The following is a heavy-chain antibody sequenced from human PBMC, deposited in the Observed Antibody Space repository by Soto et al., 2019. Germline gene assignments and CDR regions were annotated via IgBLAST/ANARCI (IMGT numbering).Heavy chain of an antibody. CDR1: GGSISSGGYS. CDR3: ARVTAVACQFDY. J-gene: IGHJ4*02. D-gene: IGHD5-18*01. V-gene: IGHV4-30-2*01. Sequence: QLHLQESGSGLVKPSQPLSLTCAVSGGSISSGGYSWSWIRQPPGKGLEWLGYIYHTRSTHYNPSLNNRVSIPVDRFTNQFSLKLTSVTAALTAVYYCARVTAVACQFDYWGQGTLVTVSS. CDR2: IYHTRST.